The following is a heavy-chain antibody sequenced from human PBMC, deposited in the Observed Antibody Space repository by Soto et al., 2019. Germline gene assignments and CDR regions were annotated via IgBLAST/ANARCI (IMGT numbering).Heavy chain of an antibody. J-gene: IGHJ2*01. Sequence: EVQLLESGGGLVQPGGSLRLSCAASGFTFSIYPMSWVRQTPEKGLEWVSTIGTTGGDTYYADSVRGRSTISRDDSKNTLYLQMSRLRAEESAVYYCAKSRVDSGRGYFDLWGRGTLVTVSS. D-gene: IGHD6-25*01. CDR2: IGTTGGDT. CDR3: AKSRVDSGRGYFDL. CDR1: GFTFSIYP. V-gene: IGHV3-23*01.